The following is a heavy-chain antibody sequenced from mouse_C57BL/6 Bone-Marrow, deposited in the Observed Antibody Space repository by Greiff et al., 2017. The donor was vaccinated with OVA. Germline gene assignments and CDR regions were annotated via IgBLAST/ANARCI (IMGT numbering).Heavy chain of an antibody. Sequence: VQLQQSGPGLVKPSQSLSLTCSVTGYSITSGYYWNWIRQFPGNKLEWMGYISYDGSNNYNPSLKNRISITRDTSKNQFFLKLNSVTTEDTATYYCARWLLFYAMDYWGQGTSVTVSS. V-gene: IGHV3-6*01. CDR2: ISYDGSN. J-gene: IGHJ4*01. D-gene: IGHD2-3*01. CDR1: GYSITSGYY. CDR3: ARWLLFYAMDY.